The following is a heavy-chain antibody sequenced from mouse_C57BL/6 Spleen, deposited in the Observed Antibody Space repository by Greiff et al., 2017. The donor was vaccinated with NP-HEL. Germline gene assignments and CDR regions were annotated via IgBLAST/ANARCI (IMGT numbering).Heavy chain of an antibody. CDR3: ARMWDWYFDV. CDR2: INPNNGGT. J-gene: IGHJ1*03. CDR1: GYTFTDYY. V-gene: IGHV1-26*01. Sequence: EVQLQQSGPELVKPGASVKISCKASGYTFTDYYMNWVKQSHGKSLEWIGDINPNNGGTSYNQKFKGKATLTVDKSSSTAYMELRSLTSEDSAVYYCARMWDWYFDVWGTGTTVTVSS.